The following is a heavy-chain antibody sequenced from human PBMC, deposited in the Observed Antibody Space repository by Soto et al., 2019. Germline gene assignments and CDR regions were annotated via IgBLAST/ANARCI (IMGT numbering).Heavy chain of an antibody. D-gene: IGHD3-9*01. V-gene: IGHV1-3*01. CDR3: AIAQVNSGYAAAFDI. CDR1: GYTFTNYA. CDR2: INGGNGNT. J-gene: IGHJ3*02. Sequence: ASVKVSCKASGYTFTNYAIHWVRQAPGQRLEWMGWINGGNGNTRYAQNLQGRITITRDTSASTAYMELSSLRSEDTAVYSCAIAQVNSGYAAAFDIWGQGTMVTVSS.